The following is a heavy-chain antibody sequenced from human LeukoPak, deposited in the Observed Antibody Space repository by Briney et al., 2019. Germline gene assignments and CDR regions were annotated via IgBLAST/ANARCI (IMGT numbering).Heavy chain of an antibody. Sequence: SETLSLTCTVSGGSISSYYWSWIRQPPGKGLEWIGEINHSGSTNYNPSLKSRVTISVDTSKNQFSLKLSSVTAADTAVYYCASEPPRNYYGSGSPPIDYWGQGTLVTVSS. D-gene: IGHD3-10*01. V-gene: IGHV4-34*01. CDR3: ASEPPRNYYGSGSPPIDY. CDR2: INHSGST. CDR1: GGSISSYY. J-gene: IGHJ4*02.